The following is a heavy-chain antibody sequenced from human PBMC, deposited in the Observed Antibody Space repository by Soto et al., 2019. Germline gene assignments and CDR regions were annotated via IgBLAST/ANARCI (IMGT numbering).Heavy chain of an antibody. V-gene: IGHV3-48*02. CDR1: GFPFDSYG. D-gene: IGHD3-22*01. Sequence: PGGSLILSCVASGFPFDSYGIHWVRRAPGKGLEWVSSIGFGGSTMYYADSVKGRFTISRDNARNSLYLQMNSLRDEDTAVYYCARDVGYYYDSSGYYRFDYWGQGTLVTVSS. CDR2: IGFGGSTM. J-gene: IGHJ4*02. CDR3: ARDVGYYYDSSGYYRFDY.